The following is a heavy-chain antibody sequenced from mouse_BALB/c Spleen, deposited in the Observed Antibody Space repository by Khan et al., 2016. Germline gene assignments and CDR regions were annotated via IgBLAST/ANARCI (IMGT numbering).Heavy chain of an antibody. V-gene: IGHV1-7*01. CDR3: TRVYYGYAMDY. J-gene: IGHJ4*01. D-gene: IGHD1-1*01. CDR1: GYTFTSHW. CDR2: INAGTGYT. Sequence: VQLQESGPELAKPGASVRMSCKASGYTFTSHWMHWIKQRPGQGLEWIGYINAGTGYTEFSQNFKDKATLTADKSSSTAYLQLSSLTSEDSAVYSCTRVYYGYAMDYWGQGTSVTVSS.